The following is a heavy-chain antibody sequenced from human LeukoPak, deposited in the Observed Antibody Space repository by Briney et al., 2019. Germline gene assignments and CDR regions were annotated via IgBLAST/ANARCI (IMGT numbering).Heavy chain of an antibody. J-gene: IGHJ4*02. CDR3: AREGDTTGVSGTESDY. V-gene: IGHV3-48*04. D-gene: IGHD6-19*01. CDR2: ISSSSSAI. Sequence: GGSLRLSCAASGFTFSDYCMNWVRQAPGKGLEWLSYISSSSSAIYYSDSVRGRFTISRDNAKNSLHLQMNSLRAEDTAVYYCAREGDTTGVSGTESDYWGQGALVTVSS. CDR1: GFTFSDYC.